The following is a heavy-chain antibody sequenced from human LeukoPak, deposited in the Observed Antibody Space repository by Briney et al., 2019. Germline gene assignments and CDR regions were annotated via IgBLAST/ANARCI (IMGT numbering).Heavy chain of an antibody. CDR2: ISAYNGNT. CDR1: GYTFTSYG. J-gene: IGHJ4*02. CDR3: ARGVPAATKITTPFDY. V-gene: IGHV1-18*01. D-gene: IGHD2-2*01. Sequence: ASVKVSCKASGYTFTSYGISWVRQAPGQGLEWMGWISAYNGNTNYAQKLQGRVTMTTDTSTSTAYMELRSLRSDDTAVYYCARGVPAATKITTPFDYWGQGTLVTVSS.